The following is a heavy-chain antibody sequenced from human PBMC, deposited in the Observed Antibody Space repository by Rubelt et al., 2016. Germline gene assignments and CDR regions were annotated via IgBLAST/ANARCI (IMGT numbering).Heavy chain of an antibody. CDR2: VSHSGST. J-gene: IGHJ2*01. CDR1: GESLSGYY. CDR3: ARRQWVWYFDL. D-gene: IGHD2-8*01. Sequence: QVQLQQWGAGLLKPSETLSLTCAVSGESLSGYYGNWIRQPPGKGLEWIGEVSHSGSTTYNPPLKSRGTISIDTSKNQFSLHLPSGTAADTAVYYCARRQWVWYFDLWGRGTLVTVSS. V-gene: IGHV4-34*01.